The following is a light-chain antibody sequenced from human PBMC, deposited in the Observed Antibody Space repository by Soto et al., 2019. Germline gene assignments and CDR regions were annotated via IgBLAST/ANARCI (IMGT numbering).Light chain of an antibody. Sequence: QSALTQPASVSGSPGQSITISCTGTSSDVGGYNYVSWYQQHPGKAPKLMIYEVSNRPSRVSNRFSGSKSGNAASLTISGLQAEDEADHYCSSYTSSNPYVFGTGTKVTVL. CDR1: SSDVGGYNY. J-gene: IGLJ1*01. V-gene: IGLV2-14*01. CDR3: SSYTSSNPYV. CDR2: EVS.